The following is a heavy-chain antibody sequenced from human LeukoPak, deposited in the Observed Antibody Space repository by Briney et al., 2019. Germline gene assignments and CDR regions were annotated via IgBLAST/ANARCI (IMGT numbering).Heavy chain of an antibody. D-gene: IGHD2-2*01. CDR1: GGSISSYY. Sequence: PSETLSLTCTVSGGSISSYYWSWIRQPPGKGLEWIGYIYYSGSTNYNPSLKSRVTISVDTSKNQFSLKLSSVTAADTAVYYCARNRGYCSSTSCYGWFDPWGQGTLVTVSS. V-gene: IGHV4-59*01. J-gene: IGHJ5*02. CDR3: ARNRGYCSSTSCYGWFDP. CDR2: IYYSGST.